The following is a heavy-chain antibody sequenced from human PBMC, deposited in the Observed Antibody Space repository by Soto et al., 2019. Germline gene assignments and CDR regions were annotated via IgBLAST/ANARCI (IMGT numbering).Heavy chain of an antibody. CDR3: SRTPWGFRAGLYYLAV. V-gene: IGHV1-3*01. CDR2: INAGNGNT. D-gene: IGHD3-16*01. J-gene: IGHJ6*03. CDR1: GYTFTSYA. Sequence: ASVKVSCKASGYTFTSYAMHWVRQAPGQRLEWMGWINAGNGNTKYSQKFKGRVTITRDTSASTAYMELSSLRSEDTAVYYCSRTPWGFRAGLYYLAVGGKGTTVTVSS.